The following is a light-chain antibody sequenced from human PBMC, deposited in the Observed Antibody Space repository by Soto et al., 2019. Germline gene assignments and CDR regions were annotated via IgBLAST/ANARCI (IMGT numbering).Light chain of an antibody. CDR2: VSS. Sequence: ESMLTQSPATLSLSPGERATLSCRASQSVRSKYLTWYQQKPGQAPRLLIYVSSLRATGVQDRFSGSGSGTDFTLTISRLEPEDVAVYYCQQFGDSPPAFTFGQGTKLEI. V-gene: IGKV3-20*01. J-gene: IGKJ2*01. CDR3: QQFGDSPPAFT. CDR1: QSVRSKY.